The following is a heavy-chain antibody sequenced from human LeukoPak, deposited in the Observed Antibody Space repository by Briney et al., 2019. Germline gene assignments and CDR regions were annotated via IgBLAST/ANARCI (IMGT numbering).Heavy chain of an antibody. Sequence: PSETLSLTCTVSGGSTSSYYWSWIRHPAGEGLEWIGRIYTSGSTNYNPSLTSRVTISVGTSKKQSSLKLSSVTTAETAAVYFAGDEGGSGTPLDHWGQGTLVTVSS. CDR1: GGSTSSYY. J-gene: IGHJ4*02. CDR3: AGDEGGSGTPLDH. D-gene: IGHD3-10*01. V-gene: IGHV4-4*07. CDR2: IYTSGST.